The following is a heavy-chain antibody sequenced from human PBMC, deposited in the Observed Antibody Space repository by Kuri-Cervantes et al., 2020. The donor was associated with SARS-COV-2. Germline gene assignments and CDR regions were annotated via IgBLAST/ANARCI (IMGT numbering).Heavy chain of an antibody. CDR3: AKSDWFDP. CDR1: GFTFGNYW. J-gene: IGHJ5*02. CDR2: FMSGGTSP. Sequence: GESLKISCAASGFTFGNYWMHWVRQAPRKGLVWVSRFMSGGTSPSYADSVRGRFTISRDNAKNTLYLQMNSLRADDTAVYYCAKSDWFDPWGQGTLVTVSS. V-gene: IGHV3-74*01.